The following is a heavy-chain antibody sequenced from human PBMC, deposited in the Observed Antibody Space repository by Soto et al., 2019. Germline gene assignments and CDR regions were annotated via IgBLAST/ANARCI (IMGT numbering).Heavy chain of an antibody. CDR1: GFRFSSYA. Sequence: ELQLLESGGGLVQPGGSLRLSCAASGFRFSSYAMSWVRQAPGKGLEWVSTMSGTGGSTYYADSVKGRFTTSRDNSKNTLYLQMNSLRGDDTAMYYCARRPGGMDVWGQGTTVTVSS. CDR2: MSGTGGST. V-gene: IGHV3-23*01. CDR3: ARRPGGMDV. J-gene: IGHJ6*02.